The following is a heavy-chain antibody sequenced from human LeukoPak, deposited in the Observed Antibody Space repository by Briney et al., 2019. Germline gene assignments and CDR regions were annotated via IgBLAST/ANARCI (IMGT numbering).Heavy chain of an antibody. CDR1: GFTVSSNY. CDR2: IYSSGST. CDR3: ARNGYTSGWYRN. Sequence: GESLTLSCAASGFTVSSNYMSWVRQPPGKGLEWVSSIYSSGSTYYTDSVKGRFTISRDNSKNTRYLQMNSLRGEDTAVYYCARNGYTSGWYRNWGQGTLVTVSS. J-gene: IGHJ4*02. V-gene: IGHV3-53*01. D-gene: IGHD6-19*01.